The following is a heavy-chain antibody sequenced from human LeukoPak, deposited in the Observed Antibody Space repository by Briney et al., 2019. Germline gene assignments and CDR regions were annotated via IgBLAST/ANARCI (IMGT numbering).Heavy chain of an antibody. D-gene: IGHD2-21*01. CDR2: ISYDGSNK. J-gene: IGHJ3*02. V-gene: IGHV3-30*18. CDR3: AKSIVVVISDAFDI. Sequence: GGSLRLSCAASGFTFSSYGMHWVRQAPGKGLEWVAAISYDGSNKYYADSVKGRFTISRDNSKNTLYLQMNSLRAEDTAVYYCAKSIVVVISDAFDIWGQGTMVTVSS. CDR1: GFTFSSYG.